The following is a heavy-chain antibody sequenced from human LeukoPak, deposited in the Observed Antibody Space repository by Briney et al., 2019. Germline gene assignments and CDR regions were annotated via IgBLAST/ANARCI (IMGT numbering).Heavy chain of an antibody. V-gene: IGHV4-59*01. J-gene: IGHJ3*02. CDR3: VRLQPNTGEWAFDI. D-gene: IGHD1-1*01. CDR1: GGSLSGYY. Sequence: KTSETLSLTCTVSGGSLSGYYWSWIRQPPGEGLEWIGYISNSGSTNYNPSLKSRVTISVDTSKNQLSLKLSSVTAADTAVYHCVRLQPNTGEWAFDIWGQGTMVSVSS. CDR2: ISNSGST.